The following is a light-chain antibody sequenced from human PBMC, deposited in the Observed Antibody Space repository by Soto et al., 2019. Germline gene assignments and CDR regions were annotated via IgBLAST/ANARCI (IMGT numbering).Light chain of an antibody. Sequence: EIVLTQSPGTLSLSPGERDTLSCRASQSVSNNYLAWYQQKPGQAPRRLIYGASSRATGIPDRFSGSGSGTDFTLTISRLEPEDFAVYYCQQYGSSPTFGEGTRLEIK. CDR1: QSVSNNY. J-gene: IGKJ5*01. CDR3: QQYGSSPT. CDR2: GAS. V-gene: IGKV3-20*01.